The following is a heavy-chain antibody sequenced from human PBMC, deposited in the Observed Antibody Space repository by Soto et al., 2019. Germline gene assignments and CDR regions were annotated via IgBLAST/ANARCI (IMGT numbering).Heavy chain of an antibody. CDR2: IYYSGST. J-gene: IGHJ2*01. V-gene: IGHV4-30-4*01. CDR3: AKTKDTAMEEPGTYWYFDL. Sequence: QVQLQESGPGLVKPSQTLSLTCTVSGGSISSGDYYWSWIRQPPGKGLEWIGYIYYSGSTYYNPSLKSRVTISVDTSKNQFSLKLSSVTAADTAVYYCAKTKDTAMEEPGTYWYFDLWGRGTLVTVSS. CDR1: GGSISSGDYY. D-gene: IGHD5-18*01.